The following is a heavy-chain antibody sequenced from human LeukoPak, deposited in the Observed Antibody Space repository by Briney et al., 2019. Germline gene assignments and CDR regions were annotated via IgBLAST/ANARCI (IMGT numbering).Heavy chain of an antibody. D-gene: IGHD3-10*01. V-gene: IGHV4-59*12. J-gene: IGHJ4*02. CDR3: ARRPPSYSDNSGTYYLGGFDY. CDR1: GGSISSYY. CDR2: IYYSGST. Sequence: SETLSLTCTVSGGSISSYYWSWIRQPPGKGLEWIGYIYYSGSTNYNPSLKSRVTISVDTSKNQFSLNLNSVTAADTAVYYCARRPPSYSDNSGTYYLGGFDYWGQGTLVTVSS.